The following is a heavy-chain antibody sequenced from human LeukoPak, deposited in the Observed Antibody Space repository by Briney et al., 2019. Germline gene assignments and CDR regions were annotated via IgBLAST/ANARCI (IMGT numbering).Heavy chain of an antibody. Sequence: PSETLSLTCTVSGGSISSSSYYWGWIRQPPGKGLEWIGSIYYSGSTYYNPSLKSRVTISVDTSKNQFSLKLSSVTAADTAVYYCARLSQGSSSWYGNYGMDVWGQGTTVTVSS. CDR3: ARLSQGSSSWYGNYGMDV. D-gene: IGHD6-13*01. V-gene: IGHV4-39*01. CDR2: IYYSGST. J-gene: IGHJ6*02. CDR1: GGSISSSSYY.